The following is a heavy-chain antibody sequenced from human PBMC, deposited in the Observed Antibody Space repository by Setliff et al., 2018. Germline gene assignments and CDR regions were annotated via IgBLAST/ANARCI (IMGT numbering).Heavy chain of an antibody. CDR2: INTNTGNP. V-gene: IGHV7-4-1*02. CDR1: GFPLTGYY. Sequence: ASVKVSCKTSGFPLTGYYMHWVRQTPGQGLEWMGWINTNTGNPTYAQGFTGRYVFALDTSVSTAYLQINSLKAEDTAVYYGARASRFGTIVYRGDYYMDVWGEGTTVTVSS. CDR3: ARASRFGTIVYRGDYYMDV. D-gene: IGHD3-10*01. J-gene: IGHJ6*03.